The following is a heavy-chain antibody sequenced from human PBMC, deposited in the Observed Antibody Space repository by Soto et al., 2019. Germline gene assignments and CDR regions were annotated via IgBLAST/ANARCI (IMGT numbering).Heavy chain of an antibody. J-gene: IGHJ4*02. CDR2: ITNTGITT. V-gene: IGHV3-23*01. Sequence: PVGSLRLSCAASGFGFSTHALSWVRQAPGKGLEWLSSITNTGITTHYADSVKGRFTISRENSRNTLHLQMNNLRVDDTAVYYCAKGFDYGDTKHIDHCGQRTLVTVSS. CDR3: AKGFDYGDTKHIDH. CDR1: GFGFSTHA. D-gene: IGHD4-17*01.